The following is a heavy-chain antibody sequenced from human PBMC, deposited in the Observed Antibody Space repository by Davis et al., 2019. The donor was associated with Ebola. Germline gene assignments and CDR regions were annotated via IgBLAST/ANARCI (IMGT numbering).Heavy chain of an antibody. J-gene: IGHJ3*02. CDR2: ISSNGRIT. D-gene: IGHD4-17*01. Sequence: PGGSLRLSCAASGFTFSSYALHWVRQAPGKGLEYVSAISSNGRITYYANSVKGRFTISRDDSKNTLYLQMNSLKTEDTAMYYCTTDPMVTVTTSGDAFDIWGQGTMVTVSS. CDR1: GFTFSSYA. V-gene: IGHV3-64*01. CDR3: TTDPMVTVTTSGDAFDI.